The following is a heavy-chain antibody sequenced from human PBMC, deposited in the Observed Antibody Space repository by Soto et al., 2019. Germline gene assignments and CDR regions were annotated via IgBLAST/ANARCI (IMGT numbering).Heavy chain of an antibody. CDR3: ASDRVFHDSSGYYSAAFDI. J-gene: IGHJ3*02. CDR2: TYYRSKWYN. D-gene: IGHD3-22*01. CDR1: GDSVSSNSAA. Sequence: QTLSLTCAISGDSVSSNSAAWNWIRQSPSRGLEWLGRTYYRSKWYNDYAVSVKSRITINPDTSKNQFSLQLNSVTPEDTAVYYCASDRVFHDSSGYYSAAFDIWGQGTMVTVSS. V-gene: IGHV6-1*01.